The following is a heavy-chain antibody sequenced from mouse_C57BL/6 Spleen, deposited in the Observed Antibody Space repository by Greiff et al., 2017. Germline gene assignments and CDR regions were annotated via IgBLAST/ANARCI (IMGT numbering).Heavy chain of an antibody. D-gene: IGHD1-1*01. CDR2: IYPGSGST. J-gene: IGHJ3*01. Sequence: QVQLQQPGAELVKPGASVKMSCKASGYTFTSYWITWVKQRPGQGLEWIGDIYPGSGSTNYNEKFKSKATLTVDTSSSTAYMQLSSLTSEDSAVYYWAREALYYGSSRGFAYWGQGTLVTVSA. CDR3: AREALYYGSSRGFAY. V-gene: IGHV1-55*01. CDR1: GYTFTSYW.